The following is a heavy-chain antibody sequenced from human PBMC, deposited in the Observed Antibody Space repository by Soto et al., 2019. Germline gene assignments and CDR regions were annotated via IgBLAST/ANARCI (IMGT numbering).Heavy chain of an antibody. Sequence: SVKVSCKASGGTFRNYPINWVRQAPGQGLEWMGSIFPLTDIPDYAQNFQARLTITADKSTSTAYMELSSLTSDDTAMYFCARGPLVVLNYFKSWGQGTLVTVSS. CDR2: IFPLTDIP. J-gene: IGHJ4*02. V-gene: IGHV1-69*04. CDR3: ARGPLVVLNYFKS. CDR1: GGTFRNYP.